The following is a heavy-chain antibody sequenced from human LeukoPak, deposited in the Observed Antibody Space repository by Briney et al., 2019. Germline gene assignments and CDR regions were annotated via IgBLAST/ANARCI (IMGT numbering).Heavy chain of an antibody. CDR3: ARDYGGSSPFDY. CDR1: GFTFSSYS. D-gene: IGHD4-23*01. CDR2: ISSSDSTI. J-gene: IGHJ4*01. V-gene: IGHV3-48*04. Sequence: GGSLRLSCAASGFTFSSYSMNWVRQAPGKGLEWVSSISSSDSTIYYADSVKGRFTISRDNAKNSLYLQMNSLRAEDTAVYYCARDYGGSSPFDYWGQGTLVTVSS.